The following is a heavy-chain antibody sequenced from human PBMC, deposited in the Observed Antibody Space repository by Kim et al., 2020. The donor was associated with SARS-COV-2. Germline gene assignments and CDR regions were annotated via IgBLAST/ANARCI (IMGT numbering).Heavy chain of an antibody. CDR1: GFTFSSYS. D-gene: IGHD3-22*01. J-gene: IGHJ2*01. CDR2: ISSSSYI. Sequence: GGSLRLSCAASGFTFSSYSMNWVRQAPGKGLEWVSSISSSSYIYYADSVKGRFTISRDNTKNSLYLQMNSLRAEDTAVYYCARDGGYYYDSRPRPRYFDLWGRGTLVTVSS. V-gene: IGHV3-21*01. CDR3: ARDGGYYYDSRPRPRYFDL.